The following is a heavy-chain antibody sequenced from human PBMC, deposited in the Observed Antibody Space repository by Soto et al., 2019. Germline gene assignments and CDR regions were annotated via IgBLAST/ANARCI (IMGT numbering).Heavy chain of an antibody. V-gene: IGHV4-4*02. Sequence: SETLSLTCAVSGGSISSSNWWSWVRQPPGKGLEWIGEIYHSGSTNYNPSLKSRVTISVDKSKNQFSLKLSSVTAADTAVYYCARDSAGWTGDGMDVWGQGTTVTVSS. D-gene: IGHD7-27*01. CDR2: IYHSGST. J-gene: IGHJ6*02. CDR1: GGSISSSNW. CDR3: ARDSAGWTGDGMDV.